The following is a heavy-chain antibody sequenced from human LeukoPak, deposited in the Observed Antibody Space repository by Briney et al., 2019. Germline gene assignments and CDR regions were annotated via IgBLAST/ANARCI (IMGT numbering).Heavy chain of an antibody. CDR2: MFASGNA. J-gene: IGHJ4*02. D-gene: IGHD3-22*01. V-gene: IGHV4-4*07. CDR1: GDSISSYY. Sequence: SETLSLTGTVSGDSISSYYCSWIRQSPGKGLEWIGRMFASGNANYDPSLKSRVTMSVDTSKSQFSLKLSSVTAADTAVYYCARAIVSDSSSYEHYWGQGTLVTVSS. CDR3: ARAIVSDSSSYEHY.